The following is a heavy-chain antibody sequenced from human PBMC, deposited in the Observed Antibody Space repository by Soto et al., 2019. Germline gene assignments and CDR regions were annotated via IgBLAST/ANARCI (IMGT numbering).Heavy chain of an antibody. CDR2: NYTSGGT. J-gene: IGHJ4*02. CDR3: ARTSRFKTGHLDY. Sequence: SETLFLTCTVSCGSISSYYWTWIRQPSWKGLEWSGRNYTSGGTNYNPSLKTQVTMSVDTSKNQSSLNLSSVTAADTAVDYCARTSRFKTGHLDYCGQGTLVTVSS. D-gene: IGHD3-9*01. V-gene: IGHV4-4*07. CDR1: CGSISSYY.